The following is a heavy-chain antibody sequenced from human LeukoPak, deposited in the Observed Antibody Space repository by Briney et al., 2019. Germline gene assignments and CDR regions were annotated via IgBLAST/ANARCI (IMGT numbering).Heavy chain of an antibody. CDR1: GYSFSNYW. Sequence: GESLKISCKGSGYSFSNYWIGWVRQMPGKGLEGMGIIYPGDSDNRYSPSFQGQVTISVDESINTAYLQWSSLEASDTAMYYCARQYGRPFDYWGQGTLVTVSS. V-gene: IGHV5-51*01. CDR3: ARQYGRPFDY. J-gene: IGHJ4*02. D-gene: IGHD4-17*01. CDR2: IYPGDSDN.